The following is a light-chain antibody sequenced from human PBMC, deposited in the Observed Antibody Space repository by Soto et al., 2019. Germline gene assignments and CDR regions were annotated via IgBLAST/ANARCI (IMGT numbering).Light chain of an antibody. V-gene: IGKV3-20*01. CDR1: ESVNSNY. J-gene: IGKJ4*01. Sequence: ETVLTQSPGTLSLSPGERATLSCRASESVNSNYLAWYQQKPGQAPRLLIYGASTRATGIPDRFSGSGSGTDFTLTISSLQPEDFATYYCQQSYSTPLTFGGGTKVDI. CDR3: QQSYSTPLT. CDR2: GAS.